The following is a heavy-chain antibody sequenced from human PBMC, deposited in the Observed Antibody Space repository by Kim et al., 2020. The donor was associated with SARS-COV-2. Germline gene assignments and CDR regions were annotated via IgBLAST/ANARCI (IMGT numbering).Heavy chain of an antibody. Sequence: SETLSLTCAVYGGSFSGYYWSWIRQPPGKGLEWIGEINHSGSTNYNPSLKSRVTISVDTSKNQFSLKLSSVTAADTAVYYCARGEGSTGWVFDYWGQGTLVTVSS. CDR1: GGSFSGYY. CDR2: INHSGST. V-gene: IGHV4-34*01. D-gene: IGHD6-13*01. CDR3: ARGEGSTGWVFDY. J-gene: IGHJ4*02.